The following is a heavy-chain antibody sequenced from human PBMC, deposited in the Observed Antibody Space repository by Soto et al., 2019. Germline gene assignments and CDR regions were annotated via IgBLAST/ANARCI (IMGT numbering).Heavy chain of an antibody. V-gene: IGHV1-69*01. Sequence: QVQLVQSGAEVKKPGSSVKVSCKASGGTFSIYAISWVRQAPGQGLEWMGGIIPIFGTANYAQKFQGRVTITADESTSTAYMELSSLRSEDTAVYYCARGPLGIAAGQGPRGMDVWGQGTTVTVSS. J-gene: IGHJ6*02. CDR3: ARGPLGIAAGQGPRGMDV. CDR1: GGTFSIYA. CDR2: IIPIFGTA. D-gene: IGHD6-6*01.